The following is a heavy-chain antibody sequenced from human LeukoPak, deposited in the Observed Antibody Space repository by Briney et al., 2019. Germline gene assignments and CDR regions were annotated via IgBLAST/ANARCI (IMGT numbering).Heavy chain of an antibody. D-gene: IGHD2-15*01. Sequence: GASVKVSCKASDYTFTVSYGISWVRQAPGQGLEWMGWISAYNGNTNYAQKFQGRVTITADESTSTAYMELSSLRSEDTAVYYCAREVVSLDVRRAPFDYWGQGTLVTVSS. V-gene: IGHV1-18*01. J-gene: IGHJ4*02. CDR3: AREVVSLDVRRAPFDY. CDR2: ISAYNGNT. CDR1: DYTFTVSYG.